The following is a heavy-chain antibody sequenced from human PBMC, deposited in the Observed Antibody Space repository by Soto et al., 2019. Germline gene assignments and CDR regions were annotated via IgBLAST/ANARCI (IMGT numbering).Heavy chain of an antibody. CDR3: AKAGITIFGVVTRDYFDY. Sequence: EVQLLESGGGLVQPGGSLRLSCAASGFTFSSYAMSWVRQAPGKGLEWVSASRGSGGSTYYADSVKGRFTISRDNSKNAQYLQMNSLGAEDTAVYYCAKAGITIFGVVTRDYFDYWGQGPLVTVSS. J-gene: IGHJ4*02. CDR1: GFTFSSYA. D-gene: IGHD3-3*01. V-gene: IGHV3-23*01. CDR2: SRGSGGST.